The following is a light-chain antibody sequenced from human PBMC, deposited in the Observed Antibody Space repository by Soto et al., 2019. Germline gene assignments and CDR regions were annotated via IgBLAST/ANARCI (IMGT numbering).Light chain of an antibody. Sequence: EIVMTQSPATLSVSPGERATLSCRASKSVSNNLARYQQKPGQAPRLLIYHASTRANGIPARFSGSGSGTEFTLTISSLKSEDYAVYYCQQYNKLALTFGGGTKVEIK. V-gene: IGKV3-15*01. CDR1: KSVSNN. CDR3: QQYNKLALT. J-gene: IGKJ4*01. CDR2: HAS.